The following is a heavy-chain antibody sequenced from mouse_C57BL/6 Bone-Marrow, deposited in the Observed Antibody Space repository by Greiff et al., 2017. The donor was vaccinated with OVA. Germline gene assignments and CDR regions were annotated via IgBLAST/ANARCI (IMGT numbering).Heavy chain of an antibody. CDR3: TRTTVVADFDY. CDR1: GFNIKDDY. V-gene: IGHV14-4*01. J-gene: IGHJ2*01. D-gene: IGHD1-1*01. Sequence: VQLKESGAELVRPGASVKLSCTASGFNIKDDYMHWVKQRPEQGLEWIGWIDPENGDTEYASKFQGKATITADTSSNTAYLQLSSLTSEDTAVYYGTRTTVVADFDYWGQGTTLTVSS. CDR2: IDPENGDT.